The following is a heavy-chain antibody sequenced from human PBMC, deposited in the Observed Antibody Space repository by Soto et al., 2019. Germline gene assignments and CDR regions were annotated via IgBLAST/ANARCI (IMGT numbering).Heavy chain of an antibody. D-gene: IGHD3-16*01. CDR3: GDSSLGGGGGFDP. J-gene: IGHJ5*02. Sequence: EVQLVESGGGVVRPGGSLRLSCAASGFTFDDYAMSWVRQAPGKGLEWVSGINWSGRSTGYADSMKGRFTISRDNAKKALDSQKKGLGAGDPAFFFWGDSSLGGGGGFDPWGQGTLVTVSS. V-gene: IGHV3-20*04. CDR1: GFTFDDYA. CDR2: INWSGRST.